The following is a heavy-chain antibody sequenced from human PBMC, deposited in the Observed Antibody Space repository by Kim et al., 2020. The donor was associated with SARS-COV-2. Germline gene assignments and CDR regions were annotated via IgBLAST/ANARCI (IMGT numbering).Heavy chain of an antibody. Sequence: ASVKVSCKASGYTFTSYYMHWVRQAPGQGLEWMGIINPSGGSTSYAQKFQGRVTMTRDTSTSTVYMELSSLRSEDTAVYYCARDWRDGYNQIGFDPWGQGTLVTVSS. CDR1: GYTFTSYY. V-gene: IGHV1-46*01. CDR3: ARDWRDGYNQIGFDP. D-gene: IGHD5-12*01. CDR2: INPSGGST. J-gene: IGHJ5*02.